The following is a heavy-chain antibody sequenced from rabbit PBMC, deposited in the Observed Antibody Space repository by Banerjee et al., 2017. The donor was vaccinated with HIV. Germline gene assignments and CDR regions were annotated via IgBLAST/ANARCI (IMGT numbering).Heavy chain of an antibody. Sequence: APGKGLEWIACINTSSGNTVYASWAKGRFTISKTSSTTVTLQLNSLTAAGTATYFCARGSNYYAFNLWGQGTLVTVS. CDR3: ARGSNYYAFNL. D-gene: IGHD8-1*01. CDR2: INTSSGNT. J-gene: IGHJ4*01. V-gene: IGHV1S40*01.